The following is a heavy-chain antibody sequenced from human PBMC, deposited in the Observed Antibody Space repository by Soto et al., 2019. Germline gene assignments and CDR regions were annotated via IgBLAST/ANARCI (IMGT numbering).Heavy chain of an antibody. V-gene: IGHV1-58*01. CDR1: GFTFTSSA. J-gene: IGHJ4*02. CDR2: IVVGSGNT. CDR3: AANGREEGATYALGGY. D-gene: IGHD1-26*01. Sequence: QMQLVQSGPEVKKPGTSVKVSCKASGFTFTSSAVQWVRQARGQRLEWIGWIVVGSGNTNYAQKFQERVTITXXMXTXXAYMELSSLRSEDTAVYYCAANGREEGATYALGGYWGQGTLVTVSS.